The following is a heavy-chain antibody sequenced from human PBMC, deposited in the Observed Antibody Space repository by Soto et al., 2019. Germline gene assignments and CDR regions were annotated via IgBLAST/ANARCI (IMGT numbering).Heavy chain of an antibody. J-gene: IGHJ6*02. V-gene: IGHV1-69*13. Sequence: SVKVSCKASGGTFSSYAISWVRQAPGQGLEWMGGIIPIFGTANYAQKFQGRVTITADESTSTAYMELSSLRSEDTAVYYCASRLSTIFGVVRYYYYYDMDVWGQGTTVTVSS. CDR2: IIPIFGTA. D-gene: IGHD3-3*01. CDR1: GGTFSSYA. CDR3: ASRLSTIFGVVRYYYYYDMDV.